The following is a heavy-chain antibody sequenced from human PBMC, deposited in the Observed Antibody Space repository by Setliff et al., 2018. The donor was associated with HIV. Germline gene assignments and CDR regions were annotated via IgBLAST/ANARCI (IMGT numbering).Heavy chain of an antibody. D-gene: IGHD3-22*01. CDR3: ARASYYYDSSGWVDY. CDR2: IGTGGDT. J-gene: IGHJ4*02. Sequence: GGSLRLSCEASGFTFSDYDFHWVRQAAGKGLEWVSAIGTGGDTYYVDSVKGRFTISRENARNSLYLQMNSLRAEDTAVYYCARASYYYDSSGWVDYWGQGTLVTVSS. V-gene: IGHV3-13*01. CDR1: GFTFSDYD.